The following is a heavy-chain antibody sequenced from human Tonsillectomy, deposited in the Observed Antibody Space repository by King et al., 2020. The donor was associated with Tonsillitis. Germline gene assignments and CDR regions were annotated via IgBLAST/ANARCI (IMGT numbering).Heavy chain of an antibody. D-gene: IGHD3-10*02. CDR2: IYHSGST. J-gene: IGHJ4*02. V-gene: IGHV4-38-2*01. CDR3: ARTIFEATYFDY. Sequence: VQLQESGPGLVKPSETLSLTCAVSGYSISSGYYWGWIRQPPGKGLEWIGSIYHSGSTYYNPSLKSRVTISVDTSKNQFSLKLSSVTAADTAVYYCARTIFEATYFDYWGQGTLVTVSS. CDR1: GYSISSGYY.